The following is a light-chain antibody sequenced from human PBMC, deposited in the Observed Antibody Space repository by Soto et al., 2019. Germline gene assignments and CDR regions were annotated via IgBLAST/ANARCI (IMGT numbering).Light chain of an antibody. Sequence: QSVLTQPPSVSGAPGQRVTISCTGSSSNIGAGYDVHWYQQLPGTAPKLLIYGNSNRPSGVPDRFSGSKSGTSASLAITGLQAEDEADYYCQSYDCSLCGWVFGGGTKLTVL. CDR1: SSNIGAGYD. CDR2: GNS. J-gene: IGLJ3*02. V-gene: IGLV1-40*01. CDR3: QSYDCSLCGWV.